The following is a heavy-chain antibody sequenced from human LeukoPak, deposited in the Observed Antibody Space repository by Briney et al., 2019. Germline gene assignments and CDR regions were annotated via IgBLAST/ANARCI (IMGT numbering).Heavy chain of an antibody. CDR2: IYYSGST. J-gene: IGHJ4*02. D-gene: IGHD1-26*01. CDR1: GGSISSYY. Sequence: PSETLSLTCTVSGGSISSYYWGWIRQPPGKGLEWIGSIYYSGSTYYNPSLKSRVTISVDTSKNQFSLKLSSVTAADTAVYYCARQRGSYLIVARPYFDYWGQGTLVTVSS. CDR3: ARQRGSYLIVARPYFDY. V-gene: IGHV4-39*01.